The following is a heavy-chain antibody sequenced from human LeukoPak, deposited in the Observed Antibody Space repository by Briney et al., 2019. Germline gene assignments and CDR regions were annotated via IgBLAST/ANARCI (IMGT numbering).Heavy chain of an antibody. CDR1: GFTFASYA. V-gene: IGHV3-23*01. J-gene: IGHJ6*02. CDR2: LNDRGTYT. D-gene: IGHD4-17*01. Sequence: PGGLPRLSCAASGFTFASYALSWVRQSPGKGLEWLSGLNDRGTYTYYADSVKDRFSISRDNSKNTVYLQMNSLRAEDTAVYYCSKGLLPDRLRFGMDVWGQGTTVSVSS. CDR3: SKGLLPDRLRFGMDV.